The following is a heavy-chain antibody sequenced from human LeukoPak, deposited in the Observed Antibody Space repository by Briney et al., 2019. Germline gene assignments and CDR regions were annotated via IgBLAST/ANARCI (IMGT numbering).Heavy chain of an antibody. J-gene: IGHJ6*03. CDR2: ISSGSIYI. CDR1: GFTFSSFS. CDR3: ARDRGTSTYYYYYMDV. Sequence: GGSLRLSCAASGFTFSSFSMNWVRQAPGKGLEWVSSISSGSIYIYYADSVKGRFTISRDNSKNTLYLQMNSLRAEDTAVYYCARDRGTSTYYYYYMDVWGKGTTVTVSS. V-gene: IGHV3-21*01.